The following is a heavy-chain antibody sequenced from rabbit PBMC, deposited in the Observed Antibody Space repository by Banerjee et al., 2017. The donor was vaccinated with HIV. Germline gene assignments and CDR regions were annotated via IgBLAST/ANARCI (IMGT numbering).Heavy chain of an antibody. CDR2: IYIGSSGST. CDR3: ARDGGEGGYYGL. J-gene: IGHJ4*01. V-gene: IGHV1S45*01. Sequence: QEQLEESGGDLVKPERSLTLTCTASGFSFNSYYMSWVRQAPGKGLEWIACIYIGSSGSTYYANWAKGRFTISKTSSTTVTLQMTSLTAADTATYFCARDGGEGGYYGLWGQGTLVTVS. CDR1: GFSFNSYYM. D-gene: IGHD1-1*01.